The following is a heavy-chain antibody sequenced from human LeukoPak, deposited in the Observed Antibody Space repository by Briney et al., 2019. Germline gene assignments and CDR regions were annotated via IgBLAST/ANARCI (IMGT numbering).Heavy chain of an antibody. Sequence: ASVKVSCKASGYTFTAYYIHWVRQAPGQGLEWMGRLNPNSGGTNYAQKFQGRFTMTRDTSISTAYMELSRLRSDDTAVYYCARVSSSSRQSSYYYYYYMDVWGKGTTVTVSS. CDR1: GYTFTAYY. CDR3: ARVSSSSRQSSYYYYYYMDV. D-gene: IGHD6-6*01. CDR2: LNPNSGGT. V-gene: IGHV1-2*06. J-gene: IGHJ6*03.